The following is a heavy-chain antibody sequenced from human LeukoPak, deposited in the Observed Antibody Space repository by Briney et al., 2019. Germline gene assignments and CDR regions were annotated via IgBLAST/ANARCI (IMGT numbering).Heavy chain of an antibody. Sequence: PGGSLRLSCAASGFTFSSYGMSWVRQAPGKGLEWVSAISGSGGSTYYADSVKGRFTISRDNSKNTLYLQMNSLRAEDTAVYYCAKGDIVATNGDYWGQGTLVTVSS. J-gene: IGHJ4*02. D-gene: IGHD5-12*01. CDR2: ISGSGGST. CDR1: GFTFSSYG. CDR3: AKGDIVATNGDY. V-gene: IGHV3-23*01.